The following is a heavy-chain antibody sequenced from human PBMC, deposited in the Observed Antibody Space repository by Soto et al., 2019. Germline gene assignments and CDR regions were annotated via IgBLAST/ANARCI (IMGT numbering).Heavy chain of an antibody. D-gene: IGHD1-26*01. CDR3: ARRKYSGTFWSLDY. J-gene: IGHJ4*02. CDR1: GDSISSSSYY. Sequence: QLHLQESGPGLVKPSETLSLTCTVSGDSISSSSYYWAWIRQPPGKGLEWIGNIFYSGITYYNPSLRSRAIRSVDTSKNQFSLTLNSVTAADTAVYYCARRKYSGTFWSLDYWGQGTLVTVSS. CDR2: IFYSGIT. V-gene: IGHV4-39*01.